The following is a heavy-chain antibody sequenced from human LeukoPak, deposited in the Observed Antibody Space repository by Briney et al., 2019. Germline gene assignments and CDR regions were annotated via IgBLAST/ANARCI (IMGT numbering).Heavy chain of an antibody. J-gene: IGHJ6*03. V-gene: IGHV4-59*01. CDR1: GVSISSYY. CDR3: ARDRYIFAGPDAYYYMDV. CDR2: MHYSGST. Sequence: PSETLSLTCTVSGVSISSYYWNWIRQPPGKGLEWIGYMHYSGSTNYNPSLKSRVTISVDTSKNQFSLKLSSVTAADTAVYYCARDRYIFAGPDAYYYMDVWGKGTTVTISS. D-gene: IGHD5-18*01.